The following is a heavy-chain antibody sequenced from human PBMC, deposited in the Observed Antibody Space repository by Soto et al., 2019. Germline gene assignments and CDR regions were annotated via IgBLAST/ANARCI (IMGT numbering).Heavy chain of an antibody. Sequence: ASVKVSCKASGYTFTSYGISWVRQAPGQGLEWMGWISAYNGNTNYAQKLQGRVTMTTDTSTSTAYMELRSLRSDDTAVYFCARDPEAEFWSGYFYYGMDVWGQGTTVTVSS. CDR1: GYTFTSYG. D-gene: IGHD3-3*01. J-gene: IGHJ6*02. V-gene: IGHV1-18*01. CDR2: ISAYNGNT. CDR3: ARDPEAEFWSGYFYYGMDV.